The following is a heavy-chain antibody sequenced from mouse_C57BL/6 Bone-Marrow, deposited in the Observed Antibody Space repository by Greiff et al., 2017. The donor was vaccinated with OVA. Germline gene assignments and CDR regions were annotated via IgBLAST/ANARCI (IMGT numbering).Heavy chain of an antibody. CDR2: IYPGSGNT. CDR3: ARSGTTVVHFDY. Sequence: QVQLQQSGAELVRPGASVKLSCKASGYTFTDYYINWVKQRPGQGLEWIARIYPGSGNTYYNEKFKGKATLTAEKSSSTAYMQLSSLTSEDSAVYFCARSGTTVVHFDYWGQGTTLTVSS. V-gene: IGHV1-76*01. CDR1: GYTFTDYY. J-gene: IGHJ2*01. D-gene: IGHD1-1*01.